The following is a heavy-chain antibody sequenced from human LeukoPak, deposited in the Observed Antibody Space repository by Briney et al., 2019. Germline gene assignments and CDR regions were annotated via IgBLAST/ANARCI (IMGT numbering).Heavy chain of an antibody. J-gene: IGHJ3*02. V-gene: IGHV3-23*01. CDR1: GFTFSNYA. Sequence: GGSLRLSCAASGFTFSNYAMSWVRQAPGKGLEWVSAISDSGSSTYYADSVKGRFTISRDNAKNSLYLQMNSLRAEDTAVYYCARAEDGDAFDIWGQGTMVTVSS. CDR3: ARAEDGDAFDI. D-gene: IGHD5-24*01. CDR2: ISDSGSST.